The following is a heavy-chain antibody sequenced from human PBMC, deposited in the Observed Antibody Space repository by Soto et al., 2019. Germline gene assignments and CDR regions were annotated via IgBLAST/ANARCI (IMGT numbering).Heavy chain of an antibody. V-gene: IGHV1-69*13. CDR1: GGTFSSYA. Sequence: SVKVSCKASGGTFSSYAISCVRQAPGQGLEWMGGIIPIFGTANYAQKFQGRVTITADESTSTAYMELSSLRSEDTAVYYCARDRQGYSSGWYPGNGMDVWGQGTTVTVSS. D-gene: IGHD6-19*01. J-gene: IGHJ6*02. CDR2: IIPIFGTA. CDR3: ARDRQGYSSGWYPGNGMDV.